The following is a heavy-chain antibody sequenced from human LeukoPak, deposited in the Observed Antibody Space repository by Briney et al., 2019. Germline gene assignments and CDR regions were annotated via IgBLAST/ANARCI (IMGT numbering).Heavy chain of an antibody. CDR2: ISAYNGNT. Sequence: ASVKVSCKASGYTFTCYGITWVRQAPGQGLEWMGWISAYNGNTKYVQKLQGRVTMTTDTSTSTAYMELRSLRSDDTAVYYCTRGPLAVAGSPLFYWGQGTLVTVSS. J-gene: IGHJ4*02. D-gene: IGHD6-13*01. V-gene: IGHV1-18*01. CDR3: TRGPLAVAGSPLFY. CDR1: GYTFTCYG.